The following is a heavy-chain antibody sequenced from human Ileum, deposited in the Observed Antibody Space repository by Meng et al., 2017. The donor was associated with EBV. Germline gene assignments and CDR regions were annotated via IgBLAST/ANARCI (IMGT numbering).Heavy chain of an antibody. D-gene: IGHD4-17*01. CDR2: IYYSGST. J-gene: IGHJ4*02. Sequence: RQELLEPGPGLVWPSGTLSLRCPVFGGSISSSSYYWGWIRQPPGKGLEWIGSIYYSGSTYYNPSLKSRVTISVDTSKNQFSLKLSSVTAVDTAVYYCAGDGDGGQGTLVTVSS. V-gene: IGHV4-39*06. CDR3: AGDGD. CDR1: GGSISSSSYY.